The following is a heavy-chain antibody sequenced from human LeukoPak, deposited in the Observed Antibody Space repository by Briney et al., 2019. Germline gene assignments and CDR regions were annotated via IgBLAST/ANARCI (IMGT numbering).Heavy chain of an antibody. CDR2: ISGSGGST. D-gene: IGHD2-15*01. V-gene: IGHV3-23*01. CDR3: AKDRFQVVVAATRYFDY. J-gene: IGHJ4*02. Sequence: GGSLRLSCAASGFTFSSYATSWVRQAPGKGLEWVSAISGSGGSTYYADSVKGRFTISRDNSKNTLDLQMNSLRAEDTAVYYCAKDRFQVVVAATRYFDYWGQGTLVTVSS. CDR1: GFTFSSYA.